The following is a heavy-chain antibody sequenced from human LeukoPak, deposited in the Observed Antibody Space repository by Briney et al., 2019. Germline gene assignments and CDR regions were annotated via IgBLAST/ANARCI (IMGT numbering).Heavy chain of an antibody. CDR2: ISSSGSTI. CDR3: ASASHFCSVTY. D-gene: IGHD3-3*02. Sequence: PGGSLRLSCAASGFTFSSYEMNWVRQAPGKGLEWVSYISSSGSTIYYADSVRGRFTISRDNAKNSLYLQMDSLRAEDTAVYYCASASHFCSVTYWGQGTLVTVSS. J-gene: IGHJ4*02. V-gene: IGHV3-48*03. CDR1: GFTFSSYE.